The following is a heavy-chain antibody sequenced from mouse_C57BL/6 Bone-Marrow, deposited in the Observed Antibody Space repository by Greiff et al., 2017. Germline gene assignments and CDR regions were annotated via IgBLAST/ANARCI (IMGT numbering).Heavy chain of an antibody. V-gene: IGHV2-9-1*01. CDR1: GFSLTSYA. CDR2: IWTGGGT. CDR3: ARKGYYGSSYVDWYFDV. J-gene: IGHJ1*03. D-gene: IGHD1-1*01. Sequence: VKLVESGPGLVAPSQSLSITCTVSGFSLTSYAISWVRQPPGKGLEWLGVIWTGGGTNYNSALKSRLSISKDNSKSQVFLKMNSLQTDDPARYYCARKGYYGSSYVDWYFDVWGTGTTVTVSA.